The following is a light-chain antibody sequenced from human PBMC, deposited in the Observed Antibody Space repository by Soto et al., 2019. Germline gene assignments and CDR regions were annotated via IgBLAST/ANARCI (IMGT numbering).Light chain of an antibody. CDR1: QSINRN. CDR2: GIS. Sequence: EVVMTQSPATLSVSPGERATLSCRASQSINRNYLAWYQQKPGQAPRLLIYGISSRATGIPDRFSGSGSGTEFTLTISSLQPEDSAIYYCQQYSQWPITFGQGTRLEI. CDR3: QQYSQWPIT. V-gene: IGKV3D-15*01. J-gene: IGKJ5*01.